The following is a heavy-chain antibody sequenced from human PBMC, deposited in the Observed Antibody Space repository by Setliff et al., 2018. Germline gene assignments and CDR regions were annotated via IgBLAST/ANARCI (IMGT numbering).Heavy chain of an antibody. CDR1: RFTFSNYW. CDR2: ISGSGGST. J-gene: IGHJ4*02. V-gene: IGHV3-23*01. Sequence: PGGSLRLSCAASRFTFSNYWMSWVRQAPGKGLEWVSAISGSGGSTYYADSVKGRFTISRDNAKNSLDLQMDSLRAEDTAVYYCARDEYSVALFDYWGQGTLVTVSS. D-gene: IGHD6-19*01. CDR3: ARDEYSVALFDY.